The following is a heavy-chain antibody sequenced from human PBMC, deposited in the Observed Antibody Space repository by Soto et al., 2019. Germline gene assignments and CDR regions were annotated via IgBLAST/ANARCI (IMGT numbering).Heavy chain of an antibody. V-gene: IGHV3-23*01. J-gene: IGHJ4*02. CDR2: ISGSGGST. CDR3: AKDPLNDYGDYGKL. Sequence: EVQLLESGGGLVQPGGSLRLSCAASGFTFSSYAMSWVRQAPGKGLEWVSAISGSGGSTYYADSVKGRFNISRDNSKNTPYLQMNSLRAEDTAVYYCAKDPLNDYGDYGKLWGQGTLVAVSS. D-gene: IGHD4-17*01. CDR1: GFTFSSYA.